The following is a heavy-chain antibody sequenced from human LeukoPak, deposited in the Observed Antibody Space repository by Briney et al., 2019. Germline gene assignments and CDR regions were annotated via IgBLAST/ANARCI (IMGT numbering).Heavy chain of an antibody. Sequence: GGSLRLSCAASGFTFSSYGMSWVRQAPGKGLEWVSSISSSSSYIYYADSVKGRFTISRDNAKNSLYLQMNSLRAEDTAVYYCARDTGPLSTDFDYWGQGTLVTVSS. CDR3: ARDTGPLSTDFDY. D-gene: IGHD1-14*01. J-gene: IGHJ4*02. CDR1: GFTFSSYG. V-gene: IGHV3-21*01. CDR2: ISSSSSYI.